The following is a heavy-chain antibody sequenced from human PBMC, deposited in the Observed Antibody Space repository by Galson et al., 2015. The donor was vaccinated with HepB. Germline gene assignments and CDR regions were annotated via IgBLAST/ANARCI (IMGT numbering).Heavy chain of an antibody. CDR2: ISDSGGST. CDR1: GITFSSHA. D-gene: IGHD3-10*01. J-gene: IGHJ3*02. V-gene: IGHV3-23*01. CDR3: VSRVRGVPLWFFDI. Sequence: SLRLSCAASGITFSSHAMSWVRQAPGKGLEWVSAISDSGGSTYYADSVKGRFTISRDNSKNTLYLQMNSLRAEDTAVYYCVSRVRGVPLWFFDIWGQGTMVTVSS.